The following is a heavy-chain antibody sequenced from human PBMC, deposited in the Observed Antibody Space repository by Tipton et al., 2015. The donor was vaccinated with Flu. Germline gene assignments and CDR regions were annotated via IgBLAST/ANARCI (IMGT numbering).Heavy chain of an antibody. CDR1: GFTFSSYA. V-gene: IGHV3-23*01. D-gene: IGHD1-26*01. CDR2: FSGSGGST. CDR3: AKEVSEWELLGYFDY. Sequence: SLRLSCAASGFTFSSYAMSWVRQAPGKGLEWVSAFSGSGGSTYYADSVKGRFTISRDNSKNTLYLQMNSLRAEDTAVYYCAKEVSEWELLGYFDYWGQGTLVTVSS. J-gene: IGHJ4*02.